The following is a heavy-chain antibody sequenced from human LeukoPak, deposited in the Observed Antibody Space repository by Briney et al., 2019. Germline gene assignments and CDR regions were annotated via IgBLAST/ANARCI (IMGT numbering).Heavy chain of an antibody. V-gene: IGHV4-39*01. CDR1: GGSISSSSYY. CDR3: ARHGARGYSSGWKPTFDY. Sequence: PSETLSLTCTVSGGSISSSSYYWGWIRQPPGKGLEWIGSIYYSGSTYHNPSLKSRVTISVDTSKNQFSLKLSSVTAADTAVYYCARHGARGYSSGWKPTFDYWGQGTLVTVSS. D-gene: IGHD6-19*01. CDR2: IYYSGST. J-gene: IGHJ4*02.